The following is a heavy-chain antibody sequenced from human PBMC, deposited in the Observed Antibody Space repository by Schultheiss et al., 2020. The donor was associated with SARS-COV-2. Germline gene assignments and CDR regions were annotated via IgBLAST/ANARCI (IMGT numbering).Heavy chain of an antibody. Sequence: GESLKISCAASGFTFSSYCMHWVRQAPGKGLEWVSGIYSGGSTYYADSVKGQFTISRDNSKNTVYLQMNRLRAEDTAVYYCARLHAYCSSTSCEWGAFDIWGQGTMVTVSS. D-gene: IGHD2-2*01. V-gene: IGHV3-53*01. J-gene: IGHJ3*02. CDR2: IYSGGST. CDR1: GFTFSSYC. CDR3: ARLHAYCSSTSCEWGAFDI.